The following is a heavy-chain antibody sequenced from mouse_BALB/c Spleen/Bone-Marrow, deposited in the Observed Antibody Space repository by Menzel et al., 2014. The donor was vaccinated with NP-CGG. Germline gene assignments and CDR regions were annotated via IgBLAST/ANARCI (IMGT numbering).Heavy chain of an antibody. V-gene: IGHV1S81*02. Sequence: QVQLKESGAELVKPGASVKLSCKASGYTLSNYYMYWVKQRPGQGLEWIGESNPSNGGSNFNEKFKSKATLTVDKSSSTAYMQLSSLTSEDSAVYYCTRSNYGYWYFDVWGAGTTVTVSS. J-gene: IGHJ1*01. D-gene: IGHD2-5*01. CDR1: GYTLSNYY. CDR3: TRSNYGYWYFDV. CDR2: SNPSNGGS.